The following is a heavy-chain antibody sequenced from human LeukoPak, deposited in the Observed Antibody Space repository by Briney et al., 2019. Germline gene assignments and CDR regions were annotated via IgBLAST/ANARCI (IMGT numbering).Heavy chain of an antibody. CDR2: ISYDGSNK. D-gene: IGHD6-13*01. CDR3: AKKFPGTVAAGPDH. CDR1: GXTFSTFG. Sequence: PGGSLRLSCAASGXTFSTFGMHWVRQAPGKGLEWVGVISYDGSNKYYGDSVKGRFTISRDNSKNTLYLQMNSLRAEDTAVYYCAKKFPGTVAAGPDHWGQGTLVTVSS. V-gene: IGHV3-30*18. J-gene: IGHJ4*02.